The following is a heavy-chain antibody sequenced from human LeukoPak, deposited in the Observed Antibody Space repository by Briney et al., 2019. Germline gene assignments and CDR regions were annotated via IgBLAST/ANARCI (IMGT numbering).Heavy chain of an antibody. CDR3: ARPSQLVMGSSIGLFDH. J-gene: IGHJ4*02. V-gene: IGHV5-51*02. Sequence: GQPLKISCKGFGYTFLDSSCAWVRRMPGKGLEWLEYFHPADFHTTSRTSFQGEVPFSADKSTSTAYLQWRSLKASDTAMYYCARPSQLVMGSSIGLFDHWGRGTLVTVSS. CDR1: GYTFLDSS. CDR2: FHPADFHT. D-gene: IGHD3-10*01.